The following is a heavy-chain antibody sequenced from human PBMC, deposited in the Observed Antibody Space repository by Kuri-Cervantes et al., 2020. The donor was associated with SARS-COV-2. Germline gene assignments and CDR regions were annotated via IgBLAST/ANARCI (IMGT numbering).Heavy chain of an antibody. V-gene: IGHV3-30-3*01. Sequence: GGSLRLSCEVSGFTFSDYGMHWVRQAPANGLEWVAIISYDGSKRYYTDSVKGRFTISKDISKNTLYLEMNSLRVEDTAVYYCARGFALIEAGSDSFDYWGQGTQVTVSS. CDR1: GFTFSDYG. D-gene: IGHD3-10*01. J-gene: IGHJ4*02. CDR2: ISYDGSKR. CDR3: ARGFALIEAGSDSFDY.